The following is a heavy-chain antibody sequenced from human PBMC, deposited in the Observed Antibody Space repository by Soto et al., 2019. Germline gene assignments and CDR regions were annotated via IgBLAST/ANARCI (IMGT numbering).Heavy chain of an antibody. D-gene: IGHD2-15*01. CDR1: GFAFSRYG. Sequence: PGESLKISCATSGFAFSRYGIHWVRQAPGKGLEWVAVIWYDGSNKYYADSVKGRFTISRDNSKNTLYLQMNSLSDEDTAVYYCARDNKFKSAHRIPDYWGQGTLVTVSS. CDR2: IWYDGSNK. V-gene: IGHV3-33*01. J-gene: IGHJ4*02. CDR3: ARDNKFKSAHRIPDY.